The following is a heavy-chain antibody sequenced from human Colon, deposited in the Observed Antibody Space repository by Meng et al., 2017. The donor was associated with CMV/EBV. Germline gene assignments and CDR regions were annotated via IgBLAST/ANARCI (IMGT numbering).Heavy chain of an antibody. CDR3: ARESLNYYGSGGYSDWFDP. V-gene: IGHV4-59*01. CDR1: GGSISSYY. Sequence: ESLKISCTVFGGSISSYYWSWIRQPPGKGLEYLGYISHSGSTNYNPSLESRVTISVDTSKNQFSLRLTSVTAADTAVYYCARESLNYYGSGGYSDWFDPWGQGTLVTVSS. D-gene: IGHD3-10*01. CDR2: ISHSGST. J-gene: IGHJ5*02.